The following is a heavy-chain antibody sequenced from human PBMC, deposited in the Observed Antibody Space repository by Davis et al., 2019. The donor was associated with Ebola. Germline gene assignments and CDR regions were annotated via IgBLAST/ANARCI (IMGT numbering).Heavy chain of an antibody. V-gene: IGHV3-21*01. Sequence: ESLKISCAASGFTFSSYSMNWVRQAPGKGLEWVSSISSSSSYIYFADSVKGRFTISRDNAKNSLYLQMNSLRAEDTAVYYCARDFLLFHEAYFDYWGQGTLVTVSS. CDR3: ARDFLLFHEAYFDY. J-gene: IGHJ4*02. D-gene: IGHD2/OR15-2a*01. CDR1: GFTFSSYS. CDR2: ISSSSSYI.